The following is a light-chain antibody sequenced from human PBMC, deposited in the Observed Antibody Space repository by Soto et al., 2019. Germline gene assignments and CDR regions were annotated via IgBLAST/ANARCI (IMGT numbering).Light chain of an antibody. CDR1: TSDVGGYNY. J-gene: IGLJ1*01. V-gene: IGLV2-14*01. CDR3: LSKTSSISYV. Sequence: QSVLTQPASVSGSHGQSITISCTGTTSDVGGYNYVSWYQQHPGKVPKLLIHEVSNRPSGVSNRFSGSKSGNTASLTISGLQAEDEADYYCLSKTSSISYVFGTGTKVTVL. CDR2: EVS.